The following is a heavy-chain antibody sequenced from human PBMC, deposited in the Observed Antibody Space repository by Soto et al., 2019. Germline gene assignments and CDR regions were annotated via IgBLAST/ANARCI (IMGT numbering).Heavy chain of an antibody. J-gene: IGHJ4*01. D-gene: IGHD3-10*01. Sequence: SETLSLTCTVSGDSISSSTYYWGWIRQSPGKGLEWIGHIHYSGSTYYNPSLKSRVTISVDTSKNQFSLQLSSVTAADTAVYYCASDYYVSGDYRSFDYWGQGTLVTVSS. V-gene: IGHV4-39*01. CDR3: ASDYYVSGDYRSFDY. CDR2: IHYSGST. CDR1: GDSISSSTYY.